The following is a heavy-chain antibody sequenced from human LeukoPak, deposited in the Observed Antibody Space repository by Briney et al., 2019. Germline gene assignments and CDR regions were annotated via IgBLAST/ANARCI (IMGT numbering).Heavy chain of an antibody. CDR3: ATEGYCGGDCFVT. J-gene: IGHJ4*02. CDR1: GFSVSNNY. D-gene: IGHD2-21*01. Sequence: GGSLRLSCAASGFSVSNNYMSWVRQAPGKGLEWVSVIYRGGTTCYADSVKGRFTISRDKSKNTVYLQMNSLRGEDSGVYYCATEGYCGGDCFVTWGQGTLVTVSS. CDR2: IYRGGTT. V-gene: IGHV3-66*01.